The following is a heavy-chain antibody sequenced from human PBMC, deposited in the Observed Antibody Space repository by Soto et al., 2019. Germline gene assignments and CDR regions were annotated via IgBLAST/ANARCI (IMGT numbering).Heavy chain of an antibody. J-gene: IGHJ6*02. CDR1: GGTFSSYA. D-gene: IGHD3-10*01. CDR3: ARDRGTMVRGTLYYYYYGMDV. V-gene: IGHV1-69*13. CDR2: IIPIFGTA. Sequence: SVKVSCKASGGTFSSYAISWVRQAPGQGLEWMGGIIPIFGTANYAQKFQGRVTITADESTSTAYMELSSLRSEDTAVYYCARDRGTMVRGTLYYYYYGMDVWGQGTTVTVSS.